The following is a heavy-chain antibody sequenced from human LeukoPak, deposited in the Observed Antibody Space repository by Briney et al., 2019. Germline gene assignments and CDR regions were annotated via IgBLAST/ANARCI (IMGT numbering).Heavy chain of an antibody. CDR3: TRAYTQLGFDP. J-gene: IGHJ5*02. Sequence: PGRSLRLSCTASGFTFGDYAMSWFRQAPGKGLEGVGFIRSKAYGGTTEYAASVKGRFTISRDDSKSIAYLQMNSLKTEDTAVYYCTRAYTQLGFDPWGQGTLVTVSS. CDR1: GFTFGDYA. V-gene: IGHV3-49*03. CDR2: IRSKAYGGTT. D-gene: IGHD2-2*01.